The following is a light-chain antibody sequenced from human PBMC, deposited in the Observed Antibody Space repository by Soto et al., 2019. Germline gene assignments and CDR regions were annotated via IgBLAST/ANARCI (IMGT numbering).Light chain of an antibody. CDR2: DDN. Sequence: QSVMTQPPSVSAAPGQKVTISCSGSSSNIGGNSVSWYQQLPGTAPKLLIYDDNKRPSGVPDRFSGSKSGTSASLAISGLRSEDEAEYYCAVWDDSLSGWVFGGGTKLTVL. J-gene: IGLJ3*02. V-gene: IGLV1-47*01. CDR1: SSNIGGNS. CDR3: AVWDDSLSGWV.